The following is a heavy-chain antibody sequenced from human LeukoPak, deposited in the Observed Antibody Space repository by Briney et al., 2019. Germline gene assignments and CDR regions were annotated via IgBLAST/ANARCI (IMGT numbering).Heavy chain of an antibody. J-gene: IGHJ4*02. Sequence: SETLSLTCTVQGGSLSGAYWTWIRQPPGKGLEWIGEINHTGSTNYNPSFKSRVTMSADTPKNQFSLNLTSVTAADTALYYCARGPVRLARPYDVWGQATLVTVSS. CDR3: ARGPVRLARPYDV. V-gene: IGHV4-34*01. CDR1: GGSLSGAY. CDR2: INHTGST. D-gene: IGHD3-9*01.